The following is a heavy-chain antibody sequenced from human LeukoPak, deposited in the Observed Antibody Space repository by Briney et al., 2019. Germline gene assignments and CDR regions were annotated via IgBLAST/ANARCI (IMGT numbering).Heavy chain of an antibody. J-gene: IGHJ3*02. V-gene: IGHV4-39*01. CDR1: GGFISSVSYY. Sequence: PSETLSLTCTVSGGFISSVSYYWGWIRQPPGKGLEWIGSVSDSGSTYNNPSLRGRVTISVDTSKNQISLKLNSVSAADTAVYFCARQRGSESPDVFDIWGQGTMVTVSS. D-gene: IGHD3-10*01. CDR3: ARQRGSESPDVFDI. CDR2: VSDSGST.